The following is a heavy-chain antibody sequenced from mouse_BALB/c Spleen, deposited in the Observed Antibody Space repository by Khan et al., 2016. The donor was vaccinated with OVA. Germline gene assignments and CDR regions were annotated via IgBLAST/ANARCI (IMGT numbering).Heavy chain of an antibody. Sequence: QVQLKESGPGLVAPSQSLSITCTISGFSLTNYGVHWVRQPPGKGLEWLVLMWSDGSTTYNSALKSSLTTSKDNSKGQVFLKMISLQTDDTAMYYCAKQPYYHYNVMDYWGQGTSVTVSS. CDR1: GFSLTNYG. CDR3: AKQPYYHYNVMDY. J-gene: IGHJ4*01. V-gene: IGHV2-6-1*01. CDR2: MWSDGST. D-gene: IGHD2-10*01.